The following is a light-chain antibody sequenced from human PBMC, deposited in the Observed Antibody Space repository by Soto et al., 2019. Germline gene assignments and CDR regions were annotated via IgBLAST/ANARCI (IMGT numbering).Light chain of an antibody. CDR1: QSVTSSY. V-gene: IGKV3-20*01. Sequence: EIVLTQSPGTLSLSPGERATLSCRASQSVTSSYLTWYQQKPGQAPRLLIYGASSRAAGIPDRFSGSGSGTDFTLIINRLEPEDFAVYYCQQYGTSLSWTFGQGTKVEIK. J-gene: IGKJ1*01. CDR3: QQYGTSLSWT. CDR2: GAS.